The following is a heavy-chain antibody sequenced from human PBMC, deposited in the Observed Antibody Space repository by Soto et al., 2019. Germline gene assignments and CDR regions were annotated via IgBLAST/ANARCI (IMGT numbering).Heavy chain of an antibody. J-gene: IGHJ5*02. Sequence: EVQLVESGGGLVQPGGSLKLSCAASGFTFSASGMHWVRQASGKGLEWVGRIRSKANNYATAYAASVKGRFTISRDDSKNTAYLQMNSLKTEDTAVYYCTQLEGVWAWGQGTLVTVSS. CDR2: IRSKANNYAT. V-gene: IGHV3-73*02. CDR1: GFTFSASG. CDR3: TQLEGVWA. D-gene: IGHD1-1*01.